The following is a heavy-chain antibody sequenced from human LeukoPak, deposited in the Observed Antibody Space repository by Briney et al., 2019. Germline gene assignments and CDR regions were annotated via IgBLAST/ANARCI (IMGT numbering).Heavy chain of an antibody. V-gene: IGHV3-21*01. CDR1: GFTFSSYS. CDR3: ARDRRWRELRAFDI. J-gene: IGHJ3*02. Sequence: GGSLRLSCAASGFTFSSYSMNWVRQAPGKGLEWVSSISSSSSYIYYADSVKGRFTISRDNAKNSLYLQMNSLRAEDTAVYYCARDRRWRELRAFDIWGQGTMVTVSS. D-gene: IGHD1-26*01. CDR2: ISSSSSYI.